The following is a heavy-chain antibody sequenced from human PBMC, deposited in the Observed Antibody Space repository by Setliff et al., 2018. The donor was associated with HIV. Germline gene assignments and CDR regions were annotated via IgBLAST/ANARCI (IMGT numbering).Heavy chain of an antibody. CDR3: ARVPPLKAFGGVISLYYFDY. CDR2: IYYSGST. CDR1: GGSISSGGYY. V-gene: IGHV4-31*03. D-gene: IGHD3-16*02. J-gene: IGHJ4*02. Sequence: SETLSLTCTVSGGSISSGGYYWSWIRQHPGKGLEWIGYIYYSGSTYYNPSLKSRVTISVDTSKNQFSLKLSSVTAADTAVYYCARVPPLKAFGGVISLYYFDYWGQGTPVTVTS.